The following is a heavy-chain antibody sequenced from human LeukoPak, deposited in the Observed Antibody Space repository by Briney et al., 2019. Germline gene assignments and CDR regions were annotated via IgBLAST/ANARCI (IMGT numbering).Heavy chain of an antibody. V-gene: IGHV4-30-2*01. D-gene: IGHD5-18*01. CDR3: ARDRGGYTYSHDY. CDR2: IYDSKIT. Sequence: PSETLSLTCTVSGGSISSGGYFWSWIRQPPGKGLEYIGYIYDSKITYYTPSLKSRVTISADRSKNQLSLKLNFVTAADTAVYYCARDRGGYTYSHDYWGQGTLVTVSS. CDR1: GGSISSGGYF. J-gene: IGHJ4*02.